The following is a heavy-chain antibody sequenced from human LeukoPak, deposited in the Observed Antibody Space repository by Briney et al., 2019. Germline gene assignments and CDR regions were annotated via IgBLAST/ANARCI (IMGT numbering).Heavy chain of an antibody. D-gene: IGHD6-19*01. CDR1: GFTFSSYA. J-gene: IGHJ4*02. Sequence: PGGSLRLSCAASGFTFSSYAMSWVRQAPGKGLEWVSAISGSGGSTYYADSVKGRFTISRDNSKNTLYLQMNSLRAEDTAVYYCAKGTLYSSGWYPDYWGQGTLVTVSS. V-gene: IGHV3-23*01. CDR2: ISGSGGST. CDR3: AKGTLYSSGWYPDY.